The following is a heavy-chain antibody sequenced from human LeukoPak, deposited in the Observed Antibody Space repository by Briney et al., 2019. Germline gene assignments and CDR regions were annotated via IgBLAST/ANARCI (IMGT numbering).Heavy chain of an antibody. J-gene: IGHJ4*02. CDR2: ISTSGST. Sequence: TSETLSLTCTVSGGSVSSYYWSWIRQPAGKGLEWIGRISTSGSTNYNPSLKSRVTMSVDTSKNQFSLRLSSVTAADTAVYYCATGGGYSSSWYYFDYWGQGTLVTVSS. CDR1: GGSVSSYY. D-gene: IGHD6-13*01. CDR3: ATGGGYSSSWYYFDY. V-gene: IGHV4-4*07.